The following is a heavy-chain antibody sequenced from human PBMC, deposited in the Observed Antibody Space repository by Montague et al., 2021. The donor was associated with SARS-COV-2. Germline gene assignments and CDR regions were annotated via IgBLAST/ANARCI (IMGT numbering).Heavy chain of an antibody. J-gene: IGHJ6*02. CDR3: ARGLWFGELLSLYYYYSMDV. CDR2: TYYRSKWYN. D-gene: IGHD3-10*01. Sequence: CAISEDSVSSNSAAWNWIRQSPSRGLEWLGRTYYRSKWYNDYAVSVKSRITINPDTSKNQFSLQLNSVTPEDTAVYYCARGLWFGELLSLYYYYSMDVWGQGTTVTVSS. V-gene: IGHV6-1*01. CDR1: EDSVSSNSAA.